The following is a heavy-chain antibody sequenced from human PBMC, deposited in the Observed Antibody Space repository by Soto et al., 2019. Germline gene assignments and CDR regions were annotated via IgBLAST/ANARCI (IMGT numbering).Heavy chain of an antibody. V-gene: IGHV4-4*02. J-gene: IGHJ4*02. CDR3: ASEGFDHRPYY. CDR2: MFASGSS. CDR1: GDSISSPNW. Sequence: QVQLQESGPGLVKPSETLSLTCAVSGDSISSPNWWSWYRQPPGKGLELIGEMFASGSSNYNPSLNGRVTISLDTSKNHFSLKLTSLTAADTAIYYCASEGFDHRPYYWGQGIPVTVSS.